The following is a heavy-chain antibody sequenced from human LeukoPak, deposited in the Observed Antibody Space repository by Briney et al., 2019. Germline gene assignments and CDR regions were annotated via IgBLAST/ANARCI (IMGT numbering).Heavy chain of an antibody. V-gene: IGHV4-31*03. J-gene: IGHJ4*02. CDR2: IYYSGST. CDR3: ARGYSSGWYKGYYFDY. CDR1: GGSISSGGYY. Sequence: PSETLSLTCTVSGGSISSGGYYWSWIRQHPGKGLEWIGYIYYSGSTYYNPSLKSRVTISVDTSKNQFSLKLSSVTAADTAVYYCARGYSSGWYKGYYFDYWGQGTLVTVSS. D-gene: IGHD6-19*01.